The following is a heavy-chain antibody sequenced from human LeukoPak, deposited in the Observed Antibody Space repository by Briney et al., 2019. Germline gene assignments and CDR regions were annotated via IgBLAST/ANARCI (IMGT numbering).Heavy chain of an antibody. V-gene: IGHV1-24*01. Sequence: ASVKVSCKVSGYSLTDLSIHWVRQAPGKGLEWMGGFHPEDGETSFAQKFQGRVTVTEDTSTDTAYMELSSLRSQDTAVYYCATAGRYDFWSGHPYWGQGTLVTFSS. CDR2: FHPEDGET. CDR3: ATAGRYDFWSGHPY. CDR1: GYSLTDLS. J-gene: IGHJ4*02. D-gene: IGHD3-3*01.